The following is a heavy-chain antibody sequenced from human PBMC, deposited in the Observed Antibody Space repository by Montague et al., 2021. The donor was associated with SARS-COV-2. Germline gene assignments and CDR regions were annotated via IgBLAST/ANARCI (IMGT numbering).Heavy chain of an antibody. CDR3: ATITLEYCTNGVCLPPDY. Sequence: SETRSLTCTVSGGSISSSSYYWGWIRQPPGKGLEWIGSIYYSGSTYYNPSLKSRVTISVDTSKNQFSLKLSSVTAADTAVYYCATITLEYCTNGVCLPPDYWGQGTRVPVSS. J-gene: IGHJ4*02. D-gene: IGHD2-8*01. CDR2: IYYSGST. V-gene: IGHV4-39*01. CDR1: GGSISSSSYY.